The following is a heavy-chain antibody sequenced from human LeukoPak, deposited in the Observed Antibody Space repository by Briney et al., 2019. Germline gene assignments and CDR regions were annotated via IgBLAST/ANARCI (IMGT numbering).Heavy chain of an antibody. Sequence: ASVKVSCKASGGTFSSYAISWVRQAPGQGLEWMGGIIPIFGTANYAQKFQGRVTITAEESTNTAYRELSSLRSEDTAVYYCSRDFHSNFDYWGQGTLVTVSS. J-gene: IGHJ4*02. CDR1: GGTFSSYA. CDR2: IIPIFGTA. D-gene: IGHD4-11*01. CDR3: SRDFHSNFDY. V-gene: IGHV1-69*01.